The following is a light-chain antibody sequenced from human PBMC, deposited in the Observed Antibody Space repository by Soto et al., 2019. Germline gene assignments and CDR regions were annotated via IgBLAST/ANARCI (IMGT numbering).Light chain of an antibody. J-gene: IGKJ2*01. CDR2: KSS. CDR1: QSISSS. CDR3: QQYSDHPFD. Sequence: DIQMTQSPSTLSASVGDRVIITCRASQSISSSLAWYQKKPGKAPKLLNFKSSTLESGVPSRFSGSGSGTEFSLTISTLQPDDFATYYCQQYSDHPFDFGQGTKLEI. V-gene: IGKV1-5*03.